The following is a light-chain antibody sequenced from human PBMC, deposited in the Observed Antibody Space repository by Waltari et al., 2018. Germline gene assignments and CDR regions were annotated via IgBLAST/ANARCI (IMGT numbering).Light chain of an antibody. Sequence: QSALTQPASVSGSPGQSITISCTGSSSDVGGYNSVSWYQQYPGKAPKLMIYDVSNLPSGVSNRFSGSKSGNTASLTISGLQAEDEADYYCSSYTTSSTLGFGGGTKLTVL. CDR2: DVS. CDR3: SSYTTSSTLG. V-gene: IGLV2-14*03. CDR1: SSDVGGYNS. J-gene: IGLJ2*01.